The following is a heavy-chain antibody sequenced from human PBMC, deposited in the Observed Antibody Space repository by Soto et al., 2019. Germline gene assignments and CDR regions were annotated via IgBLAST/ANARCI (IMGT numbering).Heavy chain of an antibody. Sequence: GGSLRLSCAASGFTVSSNYMSWVRQAPGKGLEWVSVIYSGGSTYYADSVKGRFTISRDNSKNTLYLQMNSLRAEDTAVYYCARVPFWGKDDYFDYWGQGTLVTVSS. D-gene: IGHD3-16*01. CDR2: IYSGGST. V-gene: IGHV3-53*01. J-gene: IGHJ4*02. CDR3: ARVPFWGKDDYFDY. CDR1: GFTVSSNY.